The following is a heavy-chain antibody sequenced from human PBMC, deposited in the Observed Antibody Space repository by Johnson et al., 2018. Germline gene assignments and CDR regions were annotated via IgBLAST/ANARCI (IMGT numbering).Heavy chain of an antibody. V-gene: IGHV3-21*01. CDR1: GFTFSSYS. CDR3: ARDLNYCSSTSCYNERDMDV. J-gene: IGHJ6*03. CDR2: ISSSSSYI. Sequence: EVQLVESGGGLVKPGGSLRLSCAASGFTFSSYSMNWVRQAPGKGLEWVSSISSSSSYIYYADSVKGRFTISRDNAKNSLYLQMNSLRAEDTAVYYWARDLNYCSSTSCYNERDMDVWGKGTTVTVSS. D-gene: IGHD2-2*02.